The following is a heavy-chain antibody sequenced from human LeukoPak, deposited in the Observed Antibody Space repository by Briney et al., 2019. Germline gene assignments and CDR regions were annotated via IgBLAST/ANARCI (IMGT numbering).Heavy chain of an antibody. CDR2: IKQDGSEK. D-gene: IGHD2-21*02. CDR1: GFTFSSNW. J-gene: IGHJ3*02. V-gene: IGHV3-7*01. Sequence: PGGSLRLSCAASGFTFSSNWMSWVRQAPGKGLEWVANIKQDGSEKYYVASVKGRFTISRDNAKNSLYLQMNSLRAEDTAVYYCAREVIVVVTAISVDAFDIWGQGTMVTVSS. CDR3: AREVIVVVTAISVDAFDI.